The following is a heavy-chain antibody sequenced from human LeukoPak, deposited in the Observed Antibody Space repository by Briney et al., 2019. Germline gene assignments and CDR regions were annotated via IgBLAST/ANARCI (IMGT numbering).Heavy chain of an antibody. CDR3: ARARSANRYDSSGYYPADDAFDI. CDR1: GYTFTSYY. Sequence: ASVKVSCKASGYTFTSYYMHWVRQAPGQGLEWMGIINPSGGSTSYAQKFQGRVTMTRDMSTSTVYMELSSLRSEDTAVYYCARARSANRYDSSGYYPADDAFDIWGQGTMVTVSS. CDR2: INPSGGST. J-gene: IGHJ3*02. D-gene: IGHD3-22*01. V-gene: IGHV1-46*01.